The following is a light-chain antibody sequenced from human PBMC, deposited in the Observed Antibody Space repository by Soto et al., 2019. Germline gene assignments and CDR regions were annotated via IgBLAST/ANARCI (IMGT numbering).Light chain of an antibody. Sequence: EIVMTQSPATLSVSPGERATLSGRSSQSVSSNLAWYQQKPGQAPRLLIYGASTRATGIPARFSGSGSGTEFTRTISSLQSEDFAVYYCLQYNNWPPWKFGQGTKVEIK. V-gene: IGKV3-15*01. CDR3: LQYNNWPPWK. CDR2: GAS. J-gene: IGKJ1*01. CDR1: QSVSSN.